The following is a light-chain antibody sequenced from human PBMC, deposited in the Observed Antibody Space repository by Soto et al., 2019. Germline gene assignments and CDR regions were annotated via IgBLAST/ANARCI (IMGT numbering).Light chain of an antibody. CDR1: SSNIGTKY. V-gene: IGLV1-47*01. J-gene: IGLJ3*02. CDR2: LNN. CDR3: AAWDGSLSAWV. Sequence: QSVLTQPPSASGTPGQMVTISCSGSSSNIGTKYVYWYQQLPGTAPKLLIYLNNQRPSGVPDRFSGSKSGTSASLAISGLRCEDEADYYCAAWDGSLSAWVFGGGIKVTVL.